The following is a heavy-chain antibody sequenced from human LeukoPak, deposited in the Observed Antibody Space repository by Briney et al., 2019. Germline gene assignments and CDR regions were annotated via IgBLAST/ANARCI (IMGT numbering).Heavy chain of an antibody. V-gene: IGHV1-2*02. D-gene: IGHD5-18*01. CDR1: GYTFTGYC. CDR3: ARENSYGPFDY. CDR2: INPNSGGT. Sequence: ASVKVSCKASGYTFTGYCMHWVRQAPGQGLEWMGWINPNSGGTNYAQKFQGRVTMTRDTSISTAYMELSRLRSDDTTVYYCARENSYGPFDYWGQGTLVTVSS. J-gene: IGHJ4*02.